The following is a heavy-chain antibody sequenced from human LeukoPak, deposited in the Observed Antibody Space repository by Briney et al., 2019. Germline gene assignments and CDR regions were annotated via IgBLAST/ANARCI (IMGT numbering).Heavy chain of an antibody. Sequence: GGSLRLSCAASGFTFSSYGMHWVRQAPGKGLEWVAVIWYDGSNKYYADSVKGRFTISRDNSKNTLYLQMNSLRAEDTAVYYCARDRRRYYGSGSYWADYCSQGTLVTVSS. CDR2: IWYDGSNK. J-gene: IGHJ4*02. CDR3: ARDRRRYYGSGSYWADY. V-gene: IGHV3-33*01. CDR1: GFTFSSYG. D-gene: IGHD3-10*01.